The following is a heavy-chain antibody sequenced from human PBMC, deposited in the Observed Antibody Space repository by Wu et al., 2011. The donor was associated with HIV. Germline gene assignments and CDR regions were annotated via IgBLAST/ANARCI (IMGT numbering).Heavy chain of an antibody. CDR1: GDTFTGYY. J-gene: IGHJ2*01. Sequence: KPGASVKVSCKASGDTFTGYYIHWVRQAPGQGLEWMGWINPNSGGTNYAQNFQGRVTMTRDTSVSTAYMELSRLRSDDTAVYYCARGHLISMIVGPGYWYFDLWGRGTLVTVSS. D-gene: IGHD3-22*01. CDR2: INPNSGGT. V-gene: IGHV1-2*02. CDR3: ARGHLISMIVGPGYWYFDL.